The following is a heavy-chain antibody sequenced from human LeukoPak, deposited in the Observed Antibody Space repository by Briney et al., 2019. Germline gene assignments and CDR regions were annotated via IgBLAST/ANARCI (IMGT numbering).Heavy chain of an antibody. CDR2: INPNSGGT. CDR1: GYTFTGYY. D-gene: IGHD5-12*01. J-gene: IGHJ4*02. Sequence: GASVKVSCKASGYTFTGYYMHWVRQAPGQGLEWMGWINPNSGGTNYAQKFQGRVTMTRDTSVSTAYMELSRLRSDDTAVYYCARPRGYSGQGPFDYWGQGTLVTASS. V-gene: IGHV1-2*02. CDR3: ARPRGYSGQGPFDY.